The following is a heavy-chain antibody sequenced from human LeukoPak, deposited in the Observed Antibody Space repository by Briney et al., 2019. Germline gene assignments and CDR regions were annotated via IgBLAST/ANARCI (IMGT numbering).Heavy chain of an antibody. CDR3: AREILSSVGYFDY. CDR1: GGSFSSGDYS. D-gene: IGHD2-15*01. Sequence: SQTLSLTCAVSGGSFSSGDYSWSWIRQPPGKGLEWIGYIYHSGSPYYNPSLKSRVTISIDRSKNQLSLKLNSVTAADTAVYYCAREILSSVGYFDYWGQGILVTVPS. V-gene: IGHV4-30-2*01. CDR2: IYHSGSP. J-gene: IGHJ4*02.